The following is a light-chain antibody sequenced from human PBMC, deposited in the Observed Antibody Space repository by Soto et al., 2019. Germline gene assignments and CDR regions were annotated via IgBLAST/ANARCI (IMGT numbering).Light chain of an antibody. CDR3: QSYDSSLSGSV. J-gene: IGLJ2*01. Sequence: QSALTQPASVSGSPGQSITISCTGTSSDVGGYNYVSWYQQHPGKAPKLMIYEVSNRPSGVPDRFSGSKSGTSASLAITGLQAEDEADYYCQSYDSSLSGSVFGGGTKVTVL. V-gene: IGLV2-14*01. CDR1: SSDVGGYNY. CDR2: EVS.